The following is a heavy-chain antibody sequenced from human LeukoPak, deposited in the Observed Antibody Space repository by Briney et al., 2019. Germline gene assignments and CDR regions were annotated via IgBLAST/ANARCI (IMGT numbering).Heavy chain of an antibody. CDR3: AKDPYSSSSIGKRFDY. V-gene: IGHV3-23*01. D-gene: IGHD6-6*01. Sequence: GGSLRLSCAASGFTFSSYAMSWVRQAPGKGLEWVSAISGSGGSAFYADSVKGRFTISRDSSKNTLYLQMNSLRAEDTAVYYCAKDPYSSSSIGKRFDYWGQGTLVTVSS. J-gene: IGHJ4*02. CDR2: ISGSGGSA. CDR1: GFTFSSYA.